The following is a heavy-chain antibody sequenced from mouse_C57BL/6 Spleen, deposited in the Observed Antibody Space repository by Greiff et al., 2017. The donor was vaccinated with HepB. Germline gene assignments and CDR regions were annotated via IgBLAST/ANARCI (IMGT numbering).Heavy chain of an antibody. CDR3: ARPLYYAMDY. Sequence: EVQLQQSGPELVKPGASVKISCKASGYTFTDYYMNWVKQSPGKSLEWIGDINPNNGGTSYNQKFKGKATLTVDKSSSTDYMELRSLTSEDSAVYYCARPLYYAMDYWGQGTSVTVSS. CDR2: INPNNGGT. CDR1: GYTFTDYY. J-gene: IGHJ4*01. V-gene: IGHV1-26*01.